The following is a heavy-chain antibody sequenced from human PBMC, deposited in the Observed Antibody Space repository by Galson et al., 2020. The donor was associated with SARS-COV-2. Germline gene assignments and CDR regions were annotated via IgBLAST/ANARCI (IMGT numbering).Heavy chain of an antibody. D-gene: IGHD3-3*01. J-gene: IGHJ2*01. CDR1: GFTFSSYW. CDR2: IKQDGSEK. Sequence: QLGESLKIPCAAPGFTFSSYWMSWVRQAPGKGLEWVANIKQDGSEKYYVDSVKGRFTISRDNAKNSLYLQMNSLRAEDTAVYYCGRVPRFLEWFQIHWYFDLWGRGTLVTVSS. CDR3: GRVPRFLEWFQIHWYFDL. V-gene: IGHV3-7*01.